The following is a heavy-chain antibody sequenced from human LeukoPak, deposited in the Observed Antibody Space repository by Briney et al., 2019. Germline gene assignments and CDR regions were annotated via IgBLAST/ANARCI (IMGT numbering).Heavy chain of an antibody. CDR3: ATVRNWFDP. Sequence: MSSETLSLTCTVSGGSISSSSYYWGWIRQPPGKGLEWIGSIHYSGSTNYNPSLKSRVTISVDTSKNQFSLKLSSVTAADTAVYYCATVRNWFDPWGQGTLVTVSS. V-gene: IGHV4-39*07. J-gene: IGHJ5*02. D-gene: IGHD2/OR15-2a*01. CDR2: IHYSGST. CDR1: GGSISSSSYY.